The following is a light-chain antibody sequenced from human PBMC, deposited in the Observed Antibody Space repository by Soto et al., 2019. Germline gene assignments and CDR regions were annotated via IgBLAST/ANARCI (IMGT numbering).Light chain of an antibody. CDR3: SSYSSSSTL. J-gene: IGLJ2*01. Sequence: QSALTQPASVSGSPGQSITISCTGSSSDVGGYDHVSWYQQHPGKAPKLMIYDVSNRPSGVSNRFSGSKSANTASLTISGLQAEDEADYYCSSYSSSSTLFGGGTKLTVL. V-gene: IGLV2-14*01. CDR1: SSDVGGYDH. CDR2: DVS.